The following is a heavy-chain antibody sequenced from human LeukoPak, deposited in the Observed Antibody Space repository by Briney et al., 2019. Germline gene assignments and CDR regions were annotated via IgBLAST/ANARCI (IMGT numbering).Heavy chain of an antibody. CDR2: ISYDGSNK. D-gene: IGHD6-19*01. J-gene: IGHJ3*02. V-gene: IGHV3-30-3*01. Sequence: GGSLRLSCAASGFTFSSYAMHWVRQAPGKGLEWVAVISYDGSNKYYADSVKGRFTISRDNSENTLYLQMNSLRAEDTAVYYCARDRGQYSSGWMGAFDIWGQGTMVTVSS. CDR1: GFTFSSYA. CDR3: ARDRGQYSSGWMGAFDI.